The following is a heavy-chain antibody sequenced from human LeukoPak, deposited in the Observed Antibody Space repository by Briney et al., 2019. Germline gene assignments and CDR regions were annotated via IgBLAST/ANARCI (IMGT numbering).Heavy chain of an antibody. J-gene: IGHJ4*02. CDR3: ATTVVTPGFDY. CDR1: GGSISSYY. CDR2: IYYSGST. V-gene: IGHV4-59*12. D-gene: IGHD4-23*01. Sequence: SETLSLTCSVSGGSISSYYWSWIRQPPGKGLEWIGYIYYSGSTYYNPSLKSRVTISVDRSKNQFSLKLSSVTAADTAVYYCATTVVTPGFDYWGQGTLVTVSS.